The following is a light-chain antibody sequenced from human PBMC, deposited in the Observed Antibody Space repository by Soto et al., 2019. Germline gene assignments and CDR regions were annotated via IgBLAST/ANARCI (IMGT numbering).Light chain of an antibody. Sequence: DIQMTQSPSSLSASVGDRVTITCRASQSISSYLNWYQQKPGKAPKLLIYAASSLQSGVPSRFSGSGSGTVFTLTISILQLEVLAYDYYQEIHSPPRRFGQGPRV. CDR3: QEIHSPPRR. CDR1: QSISSY. V-gene: IGKV1-39*01. J-gene: IGKJ1*01. CDR2: AAS.